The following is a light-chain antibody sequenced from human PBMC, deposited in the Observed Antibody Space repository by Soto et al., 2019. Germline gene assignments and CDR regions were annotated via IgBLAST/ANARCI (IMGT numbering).Light chain of an antibody. CDR1: SSDVGGYNS. Sequence: QSALTQPRSVSGSPGQSVTISCTGTSSDVGGYNSVSWYQHHPGKAPKLMIYDVRKRPSGVPDRFSGSKSDNTASLTISGLQAEDEADYYCQSYDSSLSGSEVFGTGTKLTVL. CDR2: DVR. CDR3: QSYDSSLSGSEV. V-gene: IGLV2-11*01. J-gene: IGLJ1*01.